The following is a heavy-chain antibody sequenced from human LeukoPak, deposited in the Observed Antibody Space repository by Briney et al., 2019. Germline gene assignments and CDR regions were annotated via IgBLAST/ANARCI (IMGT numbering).Heavy chain of an antibody. J-gene: IGHJ6*02. D-gene: IGHD5-12*01. Sequence: GGSLRLSCAASGFTLSNYGMHWVRQAPGKGLEWVAIIWYDETNKYYEDSVKGRFTISRDNSKTTLYLQMNSLRAEDTALYYCARDYSADDSDYYYGMDVWGQGTTVTVSS. V-gene: IGHV3-33*01. CDR3: ARDYSADDSDYYYGMDV. CDR1: GFTLSNYG. CDR2: IWYDETNK.